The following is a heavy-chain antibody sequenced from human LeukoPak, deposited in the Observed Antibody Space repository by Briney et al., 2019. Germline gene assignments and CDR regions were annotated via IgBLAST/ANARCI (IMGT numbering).Heavy chain of an antibody. CDR2: VSAYNGNT. CDR3: ARVGGYSGYEDYYYYGMDV. Sequence: ASVKVSCKASGYTFTSYGISWVRQAPGQGLEWMGWVSAYNGNTNYAQKLQGRVTMTTDTSTSTAYMELRSLRSDDTAVYYCARVGGYSGYEDYYYYGMDVWGKGTTVTVSS. D-gene: IGHD5-12*01. CDR1: GYTFTSYG. J-gene: IGHJ6*04. V-gene: IGHV1-18*04.